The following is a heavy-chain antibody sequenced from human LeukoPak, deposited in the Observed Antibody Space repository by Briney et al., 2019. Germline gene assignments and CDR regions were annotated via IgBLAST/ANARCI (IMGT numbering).Heavy chain of an antibody. J-gene: IGHJ4*02. CDR1: GFTFSSYG. D-gene: IGHD1-26*01. CDR2: ISSISTYT. Sequence: GGSLRLSCAASGFTFSSYGMNWVRQAPGKGPEWVSSISSISTYTHYADSVKGRFTISRDNSKNSLYLQMNSLRAEDTAVYYCARTVGATTGFDYWGQGTLVTVSS. CDR3: ARTVGATTGFDY. V-gene: IGHV3-21*04.